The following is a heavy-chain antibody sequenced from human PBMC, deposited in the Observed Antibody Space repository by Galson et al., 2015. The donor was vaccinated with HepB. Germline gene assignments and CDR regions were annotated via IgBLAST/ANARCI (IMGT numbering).Heavy chain of an antibody. CDR1: GFTFSSYD. D-gene: IGHD4-17*01. V-gene: IGHV3-13*04. CDR2: IGTAGDT. CDR3: ARGGYGDYSGWLAPYGMDV. Sequence: LRLSCAASGFTFSSYDMHWVRQATGKGLEWVSAIGTAGDTYYPGSVKGRFTISRENAKNSLYLQMNSLRAGDTAVYYCARGGYGDYSGWLAPYGMDVWGQGTTVTVSS. J-gene: IGHJ6*02.